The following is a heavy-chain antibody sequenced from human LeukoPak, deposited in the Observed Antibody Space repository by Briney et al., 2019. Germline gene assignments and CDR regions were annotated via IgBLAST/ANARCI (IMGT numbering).Heavy chain of an antibody. CDR2: ISSSGYTI. Sequence: GGSLRLPCAASGFTFSSDDMNWDRQAPGKGLEWVSYISSSGYTIYYAGSVKGRFTISRDNAKKSLYLQMNSLRAEDTAVYYCAREGSSYAPSQPFYFDYWGQGTLVTVSS. J-gene: IGHJ4*02. CDR3: AREGSSYAPSQPFYFDY. V-gene: IGHV3-48*03. CDR1: GFTFSSDD. D-gene: IGHD3-10*01.